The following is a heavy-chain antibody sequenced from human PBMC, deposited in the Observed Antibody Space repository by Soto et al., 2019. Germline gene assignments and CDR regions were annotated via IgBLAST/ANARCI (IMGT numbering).Heavy chain of an antibody. J-gene: IGHJ4*02. CDR1: GYTFSNYD. CDR2: VNPNNGAT. Sequence: QVQLVQSGAELKKPGASVQVSCKASGYTFSNYDMNLVRQATGQGPEWIGWVNPNNGATGYAQKFPGRVTLTTDISTTTAYMELTSLRSEDTAIYYCAKVSRKGSAIDFDYWGQGTLITVSS. CDR3: AKVSRKGSAIDFDY. V-gene: IGHV1-8*01. D-gene: IGHD3-10*01.